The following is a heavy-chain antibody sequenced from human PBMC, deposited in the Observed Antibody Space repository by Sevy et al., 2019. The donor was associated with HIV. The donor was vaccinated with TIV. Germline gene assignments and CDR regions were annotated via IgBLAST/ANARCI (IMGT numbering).Heavy chain of an antibody. CDR1: GFTFSYAW. CDR2: IKAKSDGGTI. D-gene: IGHD2-8*02. V-gene: IGHV3-15*01. CDR3: NTDPIIVLLVTDGMDV. J-gene: IGHJ6*02. Sequence: GGSLRLSCPASGFTFSYAWMSWVRQAPGKGLEWVGRIKAKSDGGTIDYAAPVKGRFTISRDDSKNTLYLQMNSLKTEDTGIYYCNTDPIIVLLVTDGMDVWGQGTTVTVSS.